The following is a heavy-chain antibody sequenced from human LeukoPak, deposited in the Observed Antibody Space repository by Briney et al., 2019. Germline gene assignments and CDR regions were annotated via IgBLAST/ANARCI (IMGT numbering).Heavy chain of an antibody. D-gene: IGHD3-10*01. CDR2: IYHSGST. Sequence: SETLSLTCTVSGGSLSSGGYYWSWIRQPPGKGLEWIGYIYHSGSTYYNPSLKSRVTISVDTSKNQFSLKLSSVTAADTAVYYCARGDYYGSGSRYFDYWGQGTLVTVSS. CDR1: GGSLSSGGYY. J-gene: IGHJ4*02. CDR3: ARGDYYGSGSRYFDY. V-gene: IGHV4-30-2*01.